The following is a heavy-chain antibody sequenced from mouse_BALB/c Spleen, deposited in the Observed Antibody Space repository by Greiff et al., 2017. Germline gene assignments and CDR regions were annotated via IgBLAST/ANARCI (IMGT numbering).Heavy chain of an antibody. CDR2: IYPGNSDT. CDR3: TRKDYDGYSFAY. V-gene: IGHV1-5*01. J-gene: IGHJ3*01. CDR1: GYTFTSYG. Sequence: DVKLQESGTVLARPGASVKMSCKASGYTFTSYGMPWVKQRPGQGLEWIGAIYPGNSDTSYNQKFKGTAKLTAVTSTSTAYMELSSLTNEDSAVYYCTRKDYDGYSFAYWGQGTLVTVSA. D-gene: IGHD2-3*01.